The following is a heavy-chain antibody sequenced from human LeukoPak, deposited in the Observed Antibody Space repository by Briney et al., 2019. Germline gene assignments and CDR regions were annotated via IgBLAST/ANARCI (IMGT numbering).Heavy chain of an antibody. CDR1: GFTFSDHY. Sequence: GRSLRLSCAASGFTFSDHYMDWVRQAPGKGLEWVGRTRNKANSYTTEYAASVKGRFTISRDDSKNSLYLQMNSLKTEDTAVYYCARGLWFGELSSYYYGMDVWGQGTTVTVSS. J-gene: IGHJ6*02. CDR2: TRNKANSYTT. CDR3: ARGLWFGELSSYYYGMDV. V-gene: IGHV3-72*01. D-gene: IGHD3-10*01.